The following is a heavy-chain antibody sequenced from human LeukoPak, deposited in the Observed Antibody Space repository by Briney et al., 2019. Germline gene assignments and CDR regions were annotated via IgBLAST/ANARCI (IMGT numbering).Heavy chain of an antibody. CDR1: GYTFTSYA. V-gene: IGHV1-3*01. J-gene: IGHJ6*02. CDR3: ARARLTSYYYYYGMDV. CDR2: INAGNGNT. Sequence: GASVKVSCKASGYTFTSYAMHWVRQAPGQRLEWMGWINAGNGNTKYSQKFQGRVTITRDTSASTAYMELSSLRSEDTAVYYCARARLTSYYYYYGMDVWGQGTRVSVSS.